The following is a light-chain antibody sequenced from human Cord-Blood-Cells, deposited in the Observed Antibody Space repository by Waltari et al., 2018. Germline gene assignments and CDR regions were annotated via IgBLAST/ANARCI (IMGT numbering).Light chain of an antibody. Sequence: QSALTQPASVSGSPGQSITISCPGTSSDVGGYNYVSWYQQHPGKAPKFMIYDVSNRPSGVSNRFPGSKSGNTASLTISGLQAEDEADYYCSSYTSSSTPLFGGGTKLTVL. CDR3: SSYTSSSTPL. J-gene: IGLJ3*02. CDR2: DVS. CDR1: SSDVGGYNY. V-gene: IGLV2-14*01.